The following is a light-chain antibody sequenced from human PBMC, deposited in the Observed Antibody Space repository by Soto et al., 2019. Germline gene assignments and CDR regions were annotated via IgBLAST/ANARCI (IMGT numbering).Light chain of an antibody. CDR3: QQYNKWPPYT. J-gene: IGKJ2*01. Sequence: EIVMTQSPATLSVSPGERGTISCRASQSVSSNLAWYQQRPGQAPRLLIYGASTRATGIPARFSGSGSGTEFTLTISSLQSEDFAVYYCQQYNKWPPYTFGQGTKLEIK. CDR2: GAS. V-gene: IGKV3-15*01. CDR1: QSVSSN.